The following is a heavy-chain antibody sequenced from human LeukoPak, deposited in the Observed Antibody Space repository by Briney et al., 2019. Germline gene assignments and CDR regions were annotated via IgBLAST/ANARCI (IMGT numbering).Heavy chain of an antibody. CDR3: AKSTWFSSSHFDY. J-gene: IGHJ4*02. CDR1: GFTFSSYA. D-gene: IGHD6-13*01. V-gene: IGHV3-23*01. CDR2: ISGSGGST. Sequence: GGSLRLSCAASGFTFSSYAMSWVRQAPGKGREWVSAISGSGGSTYYADSVKGRFTISRDNSKNTLYLQMNSLRAEDTAVYYCAKSTWFSSSHFDYWGQGTLVTVSS.